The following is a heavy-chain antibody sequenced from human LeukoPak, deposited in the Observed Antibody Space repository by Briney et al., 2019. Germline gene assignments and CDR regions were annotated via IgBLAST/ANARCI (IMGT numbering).Heavy chain of an antibody. J-gene: IGHJ5*02. Sequence: GASVRVSCKTSGYTFTDYYLHWLRQAPGQGLEWMGWVNPKSGATNYAQRFLGRVTMTWQTSISTGNMELSSLRSDDTAVYYCARAYEYGWFDPWGQGTLVTVSS. CDR3: ARAYEYGWFDP. CDR2: VNPKSGAT. CDR1: GYTFTDYY. V-gene: IGHV1-2*02. D-gene: IGHD4/OR15-4a*01.